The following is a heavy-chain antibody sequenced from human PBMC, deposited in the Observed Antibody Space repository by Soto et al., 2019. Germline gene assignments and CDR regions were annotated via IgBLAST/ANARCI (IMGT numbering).Heavy chain of an antibody. CDR2: ISAYNGNT. Sequence: ASVKVSCKASGYTFTSYGISWVRQAPGQGXEWMGWISAYNGNTNYAQKLQGRVTMTTDTSTSTAYMELRSLRSDDTAVYYCARDTEVRFLEWLLPAATFDYWGQGTLVTVSS. CDR3: ARDTEVRFLEWLLPAATFDY. J-gene: IGHJ4*02. V-gene: IGHV1-18*04. D-gene: IGHD3-3*01. CDR1: GYTFTSYG.